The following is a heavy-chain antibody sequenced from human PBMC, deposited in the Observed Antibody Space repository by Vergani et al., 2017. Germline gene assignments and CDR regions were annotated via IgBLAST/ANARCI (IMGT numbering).Heavy chain of an antibody. CDR2: ISWNSGSI. CDR1: GFTFDDYA. CDR3: AKGLWGVTTGRDAFDI. V-gene: IGHV3-9*01. D-gene: IGHD4-17*01. Sequence: EVQLVESGGGLVQPGRSLRLSCAASGFTFDDYAMHWVRQAPGKGLEWVSGISWNSGSIGYADSVKGRFTISRDNAKNSLYLQMNSPRAEDTALYYCAKGLWGVTTGRDAFDIWGQGTMVTVSS. J-gene: IGHJ3*02.